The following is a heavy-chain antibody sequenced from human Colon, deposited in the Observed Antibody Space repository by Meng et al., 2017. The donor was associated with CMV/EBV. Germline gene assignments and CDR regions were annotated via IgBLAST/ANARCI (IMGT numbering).Heavy chain of an antibody. CDR1: GFTFSSYW. CDR3: AREDIVATEYYFDY. D-gene: IGHD5-12*01. V-gene: IGHV3-7*01. Sequence: GESLKISCAASGFTFSSYWMSWVRQAPGKGLEWVANIKQDGSEKYYVDSVKGRFTISRDNAKNSLYLQMNSLRAEDTAVYYCAREDIVATEYYFDYWGQGTLVTVS. CDR2: IKQDGSEK. J-gene: IGHJ4*02.